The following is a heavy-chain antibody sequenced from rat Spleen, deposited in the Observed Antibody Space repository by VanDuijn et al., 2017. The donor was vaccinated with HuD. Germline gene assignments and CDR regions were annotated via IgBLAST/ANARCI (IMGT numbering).Heavy chain of an antibody. D-gene: IGHD1-1*01. CDR3: AREGLQTHYFDY. CDR2: INKDSRTI. J-gene: IGHJ2*01. Sequence: EVKLVESGGGLVQPGRSLRLSCAASGFIFSDHWMGWVRQAPGKGLEWIGEINKDSRTIKYSPSLKDKFTISRDNAQNTLYLQRSKLGSEDTAIYYCAREGLQTHYFDYWGQGVMVTVSS. V-gene: IGHV4-2*01. CDR1: GFIFSDHW.